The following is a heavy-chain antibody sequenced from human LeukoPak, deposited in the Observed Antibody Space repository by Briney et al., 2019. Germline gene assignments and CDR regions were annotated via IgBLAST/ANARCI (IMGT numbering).Heavy chain of an antibody. CDR2: INHSGST. V-gene: IGHV4-34*01. CDR1: GGSFSGYY. Sequence: SETLSLTCAVYGGSFSGYYWSWIRQPPGKGLEWIGEINHSGSTNYNPSLKSRVTISVDTSKNQFSLKLSSVTAADTAVYYCARGHELYYFDYWGQGTLVTVSS. CDR3: ARGHELYYFDY. D-gene: IGHD1-7*01. J-gene: IGHJ4*02.